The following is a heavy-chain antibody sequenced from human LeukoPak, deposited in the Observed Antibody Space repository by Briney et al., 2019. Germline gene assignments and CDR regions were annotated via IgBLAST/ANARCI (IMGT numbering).Heavy chain of an antibody. CDR2: ITVDGGDT. CDR3: ARERVAGTVYYYYMDV. V-gene: IGHV3-30*04. CDR1: GFTFSSYA. J-gene: IGHJ6*03. D-gene: IGHD6-19*01. Sequence: GGSLRLSCAASGFTFSSYAMHWVRQVPGKGLEWVSTITVDGGDTNYADSVKGRFTISRDNSKNTLYLQMNSLRAEDTAVYYCARERVAGTVYYYYMDVWGKGTTVTVSS.